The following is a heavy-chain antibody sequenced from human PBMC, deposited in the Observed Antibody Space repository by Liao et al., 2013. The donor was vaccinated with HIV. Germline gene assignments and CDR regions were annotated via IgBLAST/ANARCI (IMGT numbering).Heavy chain of an antibody. CDR2: IFYSGST. CDR3: ARGREYGDYYPRNAFDI. J-gene: IGHJ3*02. CDR1: GGSISSYY. Sequence: QLQLQESGPGLVKPSETLSLTCTVSGGSISSYYWTWIRQPPGKGLEWIGYIFYSGSTNYNPSLKSRVTISVDTSKNQFSLKLSSVTAADTAVYYCARGREYGDYYPRNAFDIWGQGTMVTVSS. D-gene: IGHD4-17*01. V-gene: IGHV4-59*12.